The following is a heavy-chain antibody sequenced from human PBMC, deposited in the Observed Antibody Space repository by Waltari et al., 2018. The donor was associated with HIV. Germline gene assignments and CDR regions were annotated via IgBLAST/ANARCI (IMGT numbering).Heavy chain of an antibody. V-gene: IGHV3-23*01. Sequence: EVQLLESGGGLVQPGGSLRLSCAASGFTFSSYAMSWVRQAPGKGLEWVSAISGSGGSTYYADSVKGRFTISRDNSKNTLYLQMNSLRAEDTAVYYCAKDRNGDYEWVVGNDYWGQGTLVTVSS. CDR1: GFTFSSYA. CDR3: AKDRNGDYEWVVGNDY. CDR2: ISGSGGST. J-gene: IGHJ4*02. D-gene: IGHD4-17*01.